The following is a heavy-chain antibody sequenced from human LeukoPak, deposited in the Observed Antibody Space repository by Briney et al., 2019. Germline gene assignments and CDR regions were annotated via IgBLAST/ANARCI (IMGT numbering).Heavy chain of an antibody. V-gene: IGHV4-59*01. CDR1: GCSITSYY. CDR2: IHYSGST. CDR3: ARDRYIFAGPDAYYYMDV. J-gene: IGHJ6*03. D-gene: IGHD5-18*01. Sequence: SETLSLTCTVSGCSITSYYWSWIRQPPGKGLEWIGYIHYSGSTNYNPSLKSRDTISVDTSKNQFSLKLNSVTAADTAVYYCARDRYIFAGPDAYYYMDVWGKGTTVTISS.